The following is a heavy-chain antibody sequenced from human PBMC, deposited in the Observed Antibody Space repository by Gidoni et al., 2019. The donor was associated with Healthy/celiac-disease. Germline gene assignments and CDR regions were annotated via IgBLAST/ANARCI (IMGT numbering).Heavy chain of an antibody. J-gene: IGHJ6*03. CDR1: GFTFSSYS. CDR3: ARDGLAPYYYYYMDV. V-gene: IGHV3-21*01. D-gene: IGHD4-17*01. CDR2: ISSSSRYI. Sequence: EVQLVASGGGLVKPGGSLRLSCAASGFTFSSYSMNWVRQAPGNGLECVSSISSSSRYIYYADAVKGRFTISRDNAKNSLYLQMNSLRAEDTAVYYCARDGLAPYYYYYMDVWGKGTTVTVSS.